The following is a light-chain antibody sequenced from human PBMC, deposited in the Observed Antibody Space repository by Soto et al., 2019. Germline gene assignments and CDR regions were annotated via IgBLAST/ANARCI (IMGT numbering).Light chain of an antibody. CDR1: QVVKNF. J-gene: IGKJ1*01. Sequence: DVQMTQSPSAVSASVGDRVIITCRASQVVKNFLSWFQQKPGEVPKRLIYSASTLQDGVPSRFSGSGSGTEFTLVIGSLQPEDSATYYCLQHNSHPWTFGQGTKVEV. V-gene: IGKV1-17*03. CDR2: SAS. CDR3: LQHNSHPWT.